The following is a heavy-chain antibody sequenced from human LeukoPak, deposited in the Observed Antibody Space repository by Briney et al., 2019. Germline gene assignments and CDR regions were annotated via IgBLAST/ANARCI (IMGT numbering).Heavy chain of an antibody. J-gene: IGHJ4*02. D-gene: IGHD1-26*01. CDR1: GFTFSDHY. Sequence: GGSLRLSCAVSGFTFSDHYMDWVRQAPGKGLEWVGRTRNKAKSYTTEYAASVKGRFTISRDDSKNSLYLQMNSLKAEDTAVYYCAKDISGSYLSFYFDYWGQGTLVTVSS. V-gene: IGHV3-72*01. CDR3: AKDISGSYLSFYFDY. CDR2: TRNKAKSYTT.